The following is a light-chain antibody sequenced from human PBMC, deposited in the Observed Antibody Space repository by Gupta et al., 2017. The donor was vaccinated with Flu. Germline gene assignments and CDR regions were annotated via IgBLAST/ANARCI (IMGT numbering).Light chain of an antibody. Sequence: DIVMTKSPDSLAVYLGERASINCKSSQSVLYSSNNRNYLAWYQQKPGQSPKLLIYWASTRESGVPDRFSGSGSGTDFTLTISSLQAEDVAVYYCLQYYSPPFTFGPGTKVDIK. CDR2: WAS. CDR3: LQYYSPPFT. V-gene: IGKV4-1*01. J-gene: IGKJ3*01. CDR1: QSVLYSSNNRNY.